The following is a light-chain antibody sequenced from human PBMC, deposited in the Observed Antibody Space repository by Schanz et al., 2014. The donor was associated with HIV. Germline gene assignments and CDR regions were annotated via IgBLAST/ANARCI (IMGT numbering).Light chain of an antibody. J-gene: IGLJ3*02. V-gene: IGLV2-11*01. CDR3: SSYTSSSTWV. Sequence: QSALTQPRSVSGSPGQSVTISCSGTSSDVGGYDLVSWYQHHPGKAPKLLILDVTKRASGVPARFSGSKSGSTASLTISGLQAEDEADYYCSSYTSSSTWVFGGGTKLTVL. CDR1: SSDVGGYDL. CDR2: DVT.